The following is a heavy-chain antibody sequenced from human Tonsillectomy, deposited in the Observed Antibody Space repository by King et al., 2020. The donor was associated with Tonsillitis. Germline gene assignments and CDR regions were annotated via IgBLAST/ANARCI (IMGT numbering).Heavy chain of an antibody. CDR1: GYSFTSYW. V-gene: IGHV5-51*01. D-gene: IGHD3-10*01. J-gene: IGHJ4*02. Sequence: VQLVESGAEVKQPGESLKISCKGSGYSFTSYWTGCVSQMPGEGLEWRGVFYPGDSDTRYSPSFQGRVTISADRSISPPYLKWSCLTASDTAMYYCARASSRESDEDYWGQGTPVTVSS. CDR2: FYPGDSDT. CDR3: ARASSRESDEDY.